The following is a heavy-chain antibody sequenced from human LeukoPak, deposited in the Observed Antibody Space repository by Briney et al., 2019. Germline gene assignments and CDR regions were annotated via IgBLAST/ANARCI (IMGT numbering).Heavy chain of an antibody. D-gene: IGHD2-21*02. CDR3: ARVKWHIVVVTAIRVRYFDL. J-gene: IGHJ2*01. Sequence: SETLSLTCAVYGGSFSGYYCSWIRQPPGKGLEWIGEINHSGSTNYNPSLKSRVTISVDTSKNQFSLKLSSVTAADTAVYYCARVKWHIVVVTAIRVRYFDLWGRGTLVTVSS. CDR2: INHSGST. CDR1: GGSFSGYY. V-gene: IGHV4-34*01.